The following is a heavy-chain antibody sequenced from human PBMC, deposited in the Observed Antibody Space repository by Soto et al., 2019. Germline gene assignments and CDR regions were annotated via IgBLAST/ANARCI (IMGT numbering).Heavy chain of an antibody. CDR1: GFIFTSYW. CDR3: ARLPSSSSPFDA. V-gene: IGHV5-51*01. J-gene: IGHJ4*02. Sequence: GESLKISFKGSGFIFTSYWIAWVRQMPGKGLEWMGIIYPSDSDTRYSPSFQGQVTISADKSISTAYLQWSSLKASDTAMYYCARLPSSSSPFDAWGQGTLVTVSS. CDR2: IYPSDSDT. D-gene: IGHD6-6*01.